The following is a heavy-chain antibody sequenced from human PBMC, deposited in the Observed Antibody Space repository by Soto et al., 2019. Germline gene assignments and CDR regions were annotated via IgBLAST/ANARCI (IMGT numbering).Heavy chain of an antibody. D-gene: IGHD5-18*01. CDR1: GGTFSSYA. J-gene: IGHJ4*02. CDR2: IIPIFGSA. Sequence: SVKVSCKASGGTFSSYAISWVRQAPGQGLEWMGGIIPIFGSANYAQEFQGRVTITADESTSTAYMELSSLRSEDTAVYYCARGDTAMVVFDYWGQGTPVTVSS. CDR3: ARGDTAMVVFDY. V-gene: IGHV1-69*13.